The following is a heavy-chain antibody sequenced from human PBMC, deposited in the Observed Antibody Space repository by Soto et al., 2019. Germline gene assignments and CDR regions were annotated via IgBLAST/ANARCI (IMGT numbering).Heavy chain of an antibody. CDR3: AKTSSYFHPNFDY. CDR1: GFAFSSYG. D-gene: IGHD5-18*01. J-gene: IGHJ4*02. V-gene: IGHV3-23*01. Sequence: PGGSLRLSCAASGFAFSSYGMSLVRQSPGKGLEWVSTISGSGDNIDYADSVQGRFIISRGKSKKTLYLQMISLRAEDTAVYYCAKTSSYFHPNFDYWRQGSRVAVSS. CDR2: ISGSGDNI.